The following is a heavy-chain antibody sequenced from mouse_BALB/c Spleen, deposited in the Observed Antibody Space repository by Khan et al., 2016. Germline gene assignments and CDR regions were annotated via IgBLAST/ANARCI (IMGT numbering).Heavy chain of an antibody. J-gene: IGHJ3*01. D-gene: IGHD2-2*01. CDR1: GFNIKDTY. Sequence: VQLQQPGAELVKPGASVKLSCTASGFNIKDTYMHWVKQRPEQGLEWIGRIDPANGSTIYDPKFPGKATITADTSSNTAYLQLSSLTSEDTAVYYCSRSPYGCGVGFACWGRGTLVTVSA. CDR2: IDPANGST. CDR3: SRSPYGCGVGFAC. V-gene: IGHV14-3*02.